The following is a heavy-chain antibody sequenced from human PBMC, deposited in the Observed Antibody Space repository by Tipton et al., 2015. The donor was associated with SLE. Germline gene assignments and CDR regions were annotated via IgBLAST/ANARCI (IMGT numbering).Heavy chain of an antibody. Sequence: GSLRLSCAASGFTFSSYAMSWVRQAPGKGLEWVSAISGSGGSTYYADSVKGRFTISRDNSKNTLYLQMNSLRAEDTAVYYCATAGSCSGGSCYDYYYYGMDVWGQGTTVTVSS. CDR2: ISGSGGST. V-gene: IGHV3-23*01. CDR1: GFTFSSYA. D-gene: IGHD2-15*01. CDR3: ATAGSCSGGSCYDYYYYGMDV. J-gene: IGHJ6*02.